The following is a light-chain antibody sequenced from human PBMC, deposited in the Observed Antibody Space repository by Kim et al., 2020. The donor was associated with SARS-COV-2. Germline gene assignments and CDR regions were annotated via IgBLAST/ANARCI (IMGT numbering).Light chain of an antibody. Sequence: ELTQPPSASGTPGQRVTISCSGSSSNIGSNYVYWYQQLPGTAPKLLIYRNNQRPSGVPDRFSGAKSGTSASLAISGLRSEDEADYYCAAWDDSLSGHVVFGGGTQLTVL. CDR1: SSNIGSNY. CDR2: RNN. CDR3: AAWDDSLSGHVV. J-gene: IGLJ2*01. V-gene: IGLV1-47*01.